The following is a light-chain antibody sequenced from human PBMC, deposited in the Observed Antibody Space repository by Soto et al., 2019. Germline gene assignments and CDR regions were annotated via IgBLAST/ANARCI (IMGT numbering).Light chain of an antibody. Sequence: SQHSQSPSFLSASVGERVTITCRASQGISSYLAWYRQKPGKAPKLLIYKASTLKSGVPSRFSGSGSWTEITLTISSLQPDDFATYYSQHYNSYSEACGQGTKV. J-gene: IGKJ1*01. V-gene: IGKV1-5*03. CDR3: QHYNSYSEA. CDR2: KAS. CDR1: QGISSY.